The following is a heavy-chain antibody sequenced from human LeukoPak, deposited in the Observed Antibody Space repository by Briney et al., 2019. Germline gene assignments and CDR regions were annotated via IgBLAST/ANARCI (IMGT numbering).Heavy chain of an antibody. CDR2: FDPEDGET. V-gene: IGHV1-24*01. CDR3: ATFNTAMVIAGGLDY. Sequence: ASVKVSCKVSGYTLTELSMHWVRQAPGKGLEGMGGFDPEDGETIYAQKFQGRVTMTEDTSTDTAYMELSSLRSEDTAVYYCATFNTAMVIAGGLDYWGQGTLVTVSS. J-gene: IGHJ4*02. CDR1: GYTLTELS. D-gene: IGHD5-18*01.